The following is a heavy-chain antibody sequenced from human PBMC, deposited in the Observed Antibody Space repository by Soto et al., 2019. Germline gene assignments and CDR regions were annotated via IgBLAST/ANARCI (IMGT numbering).Heavy chain of an antibody. D-gene: IGHD2-21*01. Sequence: SQTLSLTCAISGDSVSSNSATWNWIRQSPSRGLEWLGRTYYRSKWYNEYAVSVQSRITINPDTSKNQFPLQLNSVTPEDTAAYYCARGGNSHFDLWGQGTLVTVSS. V-gene: IGHV6-1*01. J-gene: IGHJ4*02. CDR2: TYYRSKWYN. CDR3: ARGGNSHFDL. CDR1: GDSVSSNSAT.